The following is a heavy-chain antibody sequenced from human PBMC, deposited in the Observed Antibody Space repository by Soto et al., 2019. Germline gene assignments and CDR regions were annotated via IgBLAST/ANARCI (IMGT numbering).Heavy chain of an antibody. Sequence: EVQLVESGGGLVQPGGSLRLSCAASGFTVSSNYMSWVRQAPGKGLEWVSVIYSGGSTYYADSVKGRFTISRDNSRNRLHVQMTGLSAGATAVYYCARDGPYSRGWYEMDVWGQGTTVTVSS. J-gene: IGHJ6*02. CDR2: IYSGGST. CDR3: ARDGPYSRGWYEMDV. D-gene: IGHD6-19*01. V-gene: IGHV3-66*01. CDR1: GFTVSSNY.